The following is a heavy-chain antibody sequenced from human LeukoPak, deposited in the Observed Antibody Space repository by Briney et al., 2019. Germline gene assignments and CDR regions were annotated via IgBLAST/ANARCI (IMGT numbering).Heavy chain of an antibody. Sequence: GGSLRLSCAASGFTFSSYEMNWVRQAPGKGLEWVSGFSGGSGTTHYRDSVKGRFTISRDSSKNTVFLQMDSLRAEDTAVYYCARWDGYGDYWGQGTLVTVSS. V-gene: IGHV3-23*01. CDR2: FSGGSGTT. J-gene: IGHJ4*02. D-gene: IGHD5-24*01. CDR1: GFTFSSYE. CDR3: ARWDGYGDY.